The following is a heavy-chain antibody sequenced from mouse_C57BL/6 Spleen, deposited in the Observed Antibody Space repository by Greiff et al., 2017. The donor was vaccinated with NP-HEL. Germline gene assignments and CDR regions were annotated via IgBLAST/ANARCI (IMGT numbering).Heavy chain of an antibody. V-gene: IGHV1-55*01. CDR3: AREEVYGSSTAY. Sequence: QVQLQQPGAELVKPGASVKMSCKASGYTFTSYWITWVKQRPGQGLEWIGDIYPGSGSTNYNEKFKSKATLTVDTSSSTAYMQLSSLTSEDSAVYYCAREEVYGSSTAYWGQGTLVTVSA. J-gene: IGHJ3*01. CDR1: GYTFTSYW. CDR2: IYPGSGST. D-gene: IGHD1-1*01.